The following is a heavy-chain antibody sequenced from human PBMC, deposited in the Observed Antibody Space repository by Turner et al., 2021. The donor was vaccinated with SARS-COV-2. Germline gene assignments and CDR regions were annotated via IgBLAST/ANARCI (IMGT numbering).Heavy chain of an antibody. CDR1: GFTFSSYA. CDR2: ISGSGGST. CDR3: ARGHSSGWHQSGAFDI. D-gene: IGHD6-19*01. Sequence: EVQLLESGGGLVQPGGSLRPSCAASGFTFSSYAMSWVRQAPGKGLEWGSVISGSGGSTYYADSVKGRFTISRDNSKNTLYLQMNSLRAEDTAVYYCARGHSSGWHQSGAFDIWGQGTMVTVSS. J-gene: IGHJ3*02. V-gene: IGHV3-23*01.